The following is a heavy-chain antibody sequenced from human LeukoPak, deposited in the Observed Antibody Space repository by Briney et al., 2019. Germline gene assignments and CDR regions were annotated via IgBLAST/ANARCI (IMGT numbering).Heavy chain of an antibody. CDR3: ARDTSGGPYFDY. Sequence: ASVTVSCKASGYTFTGQYMHWVRQAPGQGLEWVGWISAYNRDTNYAQKVQGRVTLTTDTSTTTAYMELRSLRSDDTAVYYCARDTSGGPYFDYWGQGTLVTVAS. CDR1: GYTFTGQY. V-gene: IGHV1-18*01. D-gene: IGHD4-23*01. J-gene: IGHJ4*02. CDR2: ISAYNRDT.